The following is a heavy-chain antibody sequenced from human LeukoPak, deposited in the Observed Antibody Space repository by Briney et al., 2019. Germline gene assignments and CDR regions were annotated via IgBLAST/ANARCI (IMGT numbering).Heavy chain of an antibody. J-gene: IGHJ4*02. CDR3: ARDSNHYYDSSGYYSD. V-gene: IGHV1-46*01. CDR2: INPSGGST. CDR1: GYTFTSYD. D-gene: IGHD3-22*01. Sequence: ASVKVSCKASGYTFTSYDINWVRQATGQGLEWMGIINPSGGSTSYAQKFQGRVTMTRDTSTSTVYMELSSLRSEDTAVYYCARDSNHYYDSSGYYSDWGQGALVTVSS.